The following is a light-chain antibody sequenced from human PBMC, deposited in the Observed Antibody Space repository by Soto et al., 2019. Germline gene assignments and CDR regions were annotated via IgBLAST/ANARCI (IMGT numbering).Light chain of an antibody. V-gene: IGKV2-28*01. Sequence: LPVTPGEPASISCRSSQSLLHSNGYNYLDWYLQKPGQSPQLLIYLGSNRASGVPDRFSGSGSGTDFTLKISRVEAEDVGVYYCLQALQTPITFGQGTRLEIK. J-gene: IGKJ5*01. CDR2: LGS. CDR3: LQALQTPIT. CDR1: QSLLHSNGYNY.